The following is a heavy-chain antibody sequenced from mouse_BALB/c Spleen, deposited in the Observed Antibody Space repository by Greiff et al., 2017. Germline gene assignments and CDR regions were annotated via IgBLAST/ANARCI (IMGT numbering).Heavy chain of an antibody. CDR3: ARSPFITTVVRDWYFDV. CDR1: GYTFTNYW. D-gene: IGHD1-1*01. Sequence: VHLVESGAELVRPGTSVKISCKASGYTFTNYWLGWVKQRPGHGLEWIGDIYPGGGYTHYNEKFKGKATLTADTSSSTAYMQLSSLTSEDSAVYFCARSPFITTVVRDWYFDVWGAGTTVTVSS. V-gene: IGHV1-63*02. J-gene: IGHJ1*01. CDR2: IYPGGGYT.